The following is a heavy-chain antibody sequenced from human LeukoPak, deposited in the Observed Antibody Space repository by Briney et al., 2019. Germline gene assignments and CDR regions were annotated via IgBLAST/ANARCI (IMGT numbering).Heavy chain of an antibody. V-gene: IGHV4-4*07. CDR2: IYTSGST. CDR3: ASDSGSYRIDC. J-gene: IGHJ4*02. D-gene: IGHD1-26*01. Sequence: SETLSLTCTVSGGSISSYYWGWNRQPAGKGLEWIGRIYTSGSTNYNPSLKSRVTMSVDTSKNQFSPKLSSLTAADTAVYYCASDSGSYRIDCWGQGTLVTVSS. CDR1: GGSISSYY.